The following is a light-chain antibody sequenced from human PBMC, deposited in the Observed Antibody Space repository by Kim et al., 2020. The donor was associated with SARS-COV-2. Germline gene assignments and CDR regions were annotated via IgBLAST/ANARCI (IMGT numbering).Light chain of an antibody. Sequence: YRVERAHLSCRASQSVGSTSLGGDQQKPGQAPRLLSYGASSRAPGIPDRFSGSGSGKDFTLTISRLEPEDFAVYYCQQYESSPRTFGEGTKVDIK. V-gene: IGKV3-20*01. CDR1: QSVGSTS. J-gene: IGKJ1*01. CDR2: GAS. CDR3: QQYESSPRT.